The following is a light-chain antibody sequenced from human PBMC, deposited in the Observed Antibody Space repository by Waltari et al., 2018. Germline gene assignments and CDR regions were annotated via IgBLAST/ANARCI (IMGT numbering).Light chain of an antibody. CDR2: DAS. CDR1: QIVSRT. J-gene: IGKJ1*01. V-gene: IGKV3-20*01. CDR3: QKYGTLPAT. Sequence: EIVLTQSPGTLSLSPGERATLSCRASQIVSRTLAWYQQKPGQAPRLLIYDASSRATDIPDRFSGSGSGTDFSLTISRLEPEDFAVYYCQKYGTLPATFGQGTKVEIK.